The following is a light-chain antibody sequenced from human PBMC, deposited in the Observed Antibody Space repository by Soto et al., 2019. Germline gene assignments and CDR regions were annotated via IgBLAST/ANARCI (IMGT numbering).Light chain of an antibody. CDR3: SSYTVIVATYA. V-gene: IGLV2-14*01. CDR1: SSDVGNGYDS. Sequence: QSVLTQPGSVSGSPGQSITISCSGSSSDVGNGYDSVSWYQQHPGKAPKLIIYEVTNRPSGVSSRFSGSKSGNTASLTISGLQAEDEAAYYSSSYTVIVATYAFGAGHKVT. CDR2: EVT. J-gene: IGLJ1*01.